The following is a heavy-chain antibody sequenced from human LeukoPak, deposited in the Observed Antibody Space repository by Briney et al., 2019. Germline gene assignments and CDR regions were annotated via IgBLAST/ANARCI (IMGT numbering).Heavy chain of an antibody. CDR3: ARGLSVRNYDSSGYSYDY. J-gene: IGHJ4*02. CDR1: GYTFTSYD. Sequence: ASVKVSCKASGYTFTSYDINWVRQATGQGLEWMGWMNPNSGNTGYAQKFQGRVTMTRNTSISTAYMELSSLRSGDTAVYYCARGLSVRNYDSSGYSYDYWGQGTLVTVSS. V-gene: IGHV1-8*01. CDR2: MNPNSGNT. D-gene: IGHD3-22*01.